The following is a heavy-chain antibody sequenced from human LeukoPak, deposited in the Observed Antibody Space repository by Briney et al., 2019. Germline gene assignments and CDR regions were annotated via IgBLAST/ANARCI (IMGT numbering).Heavy chain of an antibody. V-gene: IGHV3-23*01. CDR3: AKSSSGYSYYFDY. CDR1: RFTFSSYA. CDR2: ISGSGGST. D-gene: IGHD3-22*01. Sequence: GGSLRLSCAASRFTFSSYAMSWVRQAPGKGLEWVSAISGSGGSTYYADSVKGRFTISRDNSKNTLYLQMNSLRAVDTAVYYCAKSSSGYSYYFDYWGQGTLVTVSS. J-gene: IGHJ4*02.